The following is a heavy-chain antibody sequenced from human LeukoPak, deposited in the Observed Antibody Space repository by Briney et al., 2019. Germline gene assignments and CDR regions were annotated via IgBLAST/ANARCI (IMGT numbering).Heavy chain of an antibody. CDR1: GGTFSSYA. CDR2: IVPIFGTA. CDR3: ARESQLSSLYYYYYYNMDV. V-gene: IGHV1-69*13. Sequence: SVKVSCKASGGTFSSYAISWVRRAPGQGLEWMGGIVPIFGTANYAQKFQGRVTITADESTSTAYMELSSLRSEDTAVYYCARESQLSSLYYYYYYNMDVWGKGTTVTVSS. D-gene: IGHD6-13*01. J-gene: IGHJ6*03.